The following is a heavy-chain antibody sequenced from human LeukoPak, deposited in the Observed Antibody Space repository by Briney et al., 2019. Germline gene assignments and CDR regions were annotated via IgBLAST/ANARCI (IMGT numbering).Heavy chain of an antibody. V-gene: IGHV3-48*03. D-gene: IGHD3-22*01. CDR1: GFSFSSYE. CDR3: VRDYRDSSGDHQRFDY. Sequence: GGSLRLSCAASGFSFSSYEMHWVRQAPGKGLEWLSYISGGGAPIYYADSVKGRFTISRDNAKNSLYLQMSSLRAEDTAVYYCVRDYRDSSGDHQRFDYWGQGALVTVSS. CDR2: ISGGGAPI. J-gene: IGHJ4*02.